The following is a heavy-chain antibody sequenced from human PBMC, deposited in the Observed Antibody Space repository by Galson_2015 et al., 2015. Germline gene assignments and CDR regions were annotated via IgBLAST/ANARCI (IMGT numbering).Heavy chain of an antibody. D-gene: IGHD3-10*01. CDR3: ERHEGSGSYRY. V-gene: IGHV5-51*01. CDR1: GYSFTSYW. CDR2: ICPGDSDT. J-gene: IGHJ4*02. Sequence: QSGAEVKKPGESLKISCKGSGYSFTSYWIGWVRQMPGKGLEWMGIICPGDSDTRYSPSVQGPITISADTSISTAYLQWSSLKASDASLYYCERHEGSGSYRYWGQGTLVTVSS.